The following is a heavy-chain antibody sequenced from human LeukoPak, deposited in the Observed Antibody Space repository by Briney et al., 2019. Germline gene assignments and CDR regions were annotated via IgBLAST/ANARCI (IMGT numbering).Heavy chain of an antibody. Sequence: SQTLSLTSAISGDSAFNTDTASTWIRRSPSRGLEWLGRTYYRSKWSNDYAVSVKSPITINPDTSKNQFSLQLKSVTPDGTAVYYCARQSEGYIDYWGQGSRVTVSS. D-gene: IGHD5-18*01. CDR2: TYYRSKWSN. J-gene: IGHJ4*02. V-gene: IGHV6-1*01. CDR1: GDSAFNTDTA. CDR3: ARQSEGYIDY.